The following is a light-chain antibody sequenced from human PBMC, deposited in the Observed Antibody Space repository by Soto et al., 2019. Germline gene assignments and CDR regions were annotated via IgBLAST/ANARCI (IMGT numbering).Light chain of an antibody. V-gene: IGKV3-20*01. CDR1: QSMGSN. CDR2: GAS. CDR3: QQYRSSPRRT. J-gene: IGKJ1*01. Sequence: EIVMTQSPATMSVSPGERATLCLRASQSMGSNVAWYQQKPGQAPRLLIYGASTRATGIPDRFSGSGSGTDFTLTIRRLEPEDFAVYYCQQYRSSPRRTFGQGTKVDIK.